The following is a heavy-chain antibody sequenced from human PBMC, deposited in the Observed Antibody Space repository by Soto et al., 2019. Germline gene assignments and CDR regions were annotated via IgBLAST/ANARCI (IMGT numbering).Heavy chain of an antibody. CDR2: ISAYNGNT. J-gene: IGHJ4*02. CDR1: GYTFTNYG. Sequence: QVQLVQSGAEVKKPGASVKVSCKASGYTFTNYGISWVRQAPGQGLEWMGWISAYNGNTKYAQKLQGRVTMTTDTSTITAYMEVRILRSDDTAFYYCERVSPPVDYWGQGTLVTVSS. V-gene: IGHV1-18*01. CDR3: ERVSPPVDY.